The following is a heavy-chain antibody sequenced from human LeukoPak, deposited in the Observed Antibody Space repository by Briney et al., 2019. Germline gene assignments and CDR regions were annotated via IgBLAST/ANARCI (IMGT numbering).Heavy chain of an antibody. CDR2: IYYSGST. CDR3: ASGYSSGWLDYYYYYYMDV. CDR1: GGSISSSSYY. V-gene: IGHV4-39*01. D-gene: IGHD6-19*01. Sequence: SETLSLTCTVSGGSISSSSYYWGWIRQPPGKGLERIGSIYYSGSTYYSPSLKSRVTISVDTSKNQFSLKLSSVTAADTAVYYCASGYSSGWLDYYYYYYMDVWGKGTTVTISS. J-gene: IGHJ6*03.